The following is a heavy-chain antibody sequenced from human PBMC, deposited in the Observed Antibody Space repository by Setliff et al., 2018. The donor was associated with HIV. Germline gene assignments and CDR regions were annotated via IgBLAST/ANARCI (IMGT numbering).Heavy chain of an antibody. D-gene: IGHD2-15*01. CDR3: ARRTPPGTFDSFDI. CDR1: EFSLTSTRVA. J-gene: IGHJ3*02. Sequence: SGPTLVNPTQPLTLTCTFSEFSLTSTRVAVDWIRQPPGKALEWLALIYWDDDKHYTPSLKSRLTITKDTSNNQVVLTMTNMDPVDTAMYYCARRTPPGTFDSFDIWGQGTMVTVSS. CDR2: IYWDDDK. V-gene: IGHV2-5*02.